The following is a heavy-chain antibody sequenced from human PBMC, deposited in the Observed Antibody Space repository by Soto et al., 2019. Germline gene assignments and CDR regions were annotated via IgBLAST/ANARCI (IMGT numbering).Heavy chain of an antibody. CDR2: INHSGST. D-gene: IGHD6-13*01. CDR3: ARGGRQQQYGMDV. V-gene: IGHV4-34*01. Sequence: PSETLSLTCAVYGGSSSGYYWSWIRQPPGKGLEWIGEINHSGSTNYNPSLKSRVTISVDTSKNQFSPKLSSVTAADTAVYYCARGGRQQQYGMDVWGQGTTVTVSS. J-gene: IGHJ6*02. CDR1: GGSSSGYY.